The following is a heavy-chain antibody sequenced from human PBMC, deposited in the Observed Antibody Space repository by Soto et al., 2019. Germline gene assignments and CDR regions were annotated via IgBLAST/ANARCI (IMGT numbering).Heavy chain of an antibody. Sequence: PSETLSLTCAVYGGSFSGYYWSWIRQPPGKGLGWIGEINHSGSTNYNPSLKSRVTISVDTSKNQFSLKLSSVTAADTAVYYCARGPSREHDSSGYYDPTPFDYWGQGTLVTVSS. CDR2: INHSGST. D-gene: IGHD3-22*01. J-gene: IGHJ4*02. CDR3: ARGPSREHDSSGYYDPTPFDY. CDR1: GGSFSGYY. V-gene: IGHV4-34*01.